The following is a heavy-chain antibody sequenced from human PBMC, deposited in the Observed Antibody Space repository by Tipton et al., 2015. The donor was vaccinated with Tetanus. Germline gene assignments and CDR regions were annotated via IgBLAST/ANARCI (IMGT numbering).Heavy chain of an antibody. Sequence: TLSLTCAVYGGSFSGYYWSWIRQPPGKGLEWIGYIYYSGSTNYNPSLKSRVTISVDTSKNQFSLKLSSVTAADTAVYYCARYHCTGTTCQHLDHWGQGTLVTVSS. D-gene: IGHD2-8*02. CDR2: IYYSGST. J-gene: IGHJ4*01. CDR3: ARYHCTGTTCQHLDH. CDR1: GGSFSGYY. V-gene: IGHV4-59*08.